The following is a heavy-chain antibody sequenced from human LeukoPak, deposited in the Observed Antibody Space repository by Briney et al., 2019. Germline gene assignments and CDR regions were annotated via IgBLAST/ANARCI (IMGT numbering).Heavy chain of an antibody. CDR2: IYPGDSDT. J-gene: IGHJ4*02. D-gene: IGHD4-17*01. CDR3: ARLTDYGDYEKFDY. V-gene: IGHV5-51*01. Sequence: GASLKISCNGSGYSFTSYWIGCVRQMPGKGLEWMGIIYPGDSDTRYSPSFQGQVTISADKSISTAYLQWSSLKASDTAMYYCARLTDYGDYEKFDYWGQGTLVTVSS. CDR1: GYSFTSYW.